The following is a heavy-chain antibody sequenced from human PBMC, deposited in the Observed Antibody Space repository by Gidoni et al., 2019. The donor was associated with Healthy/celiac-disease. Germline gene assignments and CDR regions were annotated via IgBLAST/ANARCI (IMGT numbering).Heavy chain of an antibody. V-gene: IGHV1-69*04. J-gene: IGHJ6*02. Sequence: QVQLVQSGAEVKKPGSSVKVSCKASGGTFSSYAISWVRQAPGQGLEWMGRIIPILGIANYAQKFQGRVTITADKSTSTAYMELSSLRSEDTAVYYCAGGLVVPAVGPFGRMDVWGQGTTVTVSS. CDR2: IIPILGIA. CDR1: GGTFSSYA. CDR3: AGGLVVPAVGPFGRMDV. D-gene: IGHD2-2*01.